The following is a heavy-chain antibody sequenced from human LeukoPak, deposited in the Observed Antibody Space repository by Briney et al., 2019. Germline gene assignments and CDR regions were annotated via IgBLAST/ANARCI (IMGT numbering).Heavy chain of an antibody. CDR2: INPNGGTT. J-gene: IGHJ5*02. CDR3: ARDHSSEDKPWWFDP. CDR1: GYTFTSNW. D-gene: IGHD2-15*01. Sequence: ASVKVSCKTSGYTFTSNWMHWVRQAPGQGLEWMGIINPNGGTTIYAQKFQGRVTVTRDTSSSTVYMELSSLRSEDTAVYYCARDHSSEDKPWWFDPWGQGTLVTVSS. V-gene: IGHV1-46*01.